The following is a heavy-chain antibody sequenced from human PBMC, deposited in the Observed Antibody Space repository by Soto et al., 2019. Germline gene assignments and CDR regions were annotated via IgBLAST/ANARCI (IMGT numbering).Heavy chain of an antibody. J-gene: IGHJ4*02. D-gene: IGHD1-1*01. CDR1: GFTFSSYA. CDR3: AKDTGLGGTGSLCFDC. Sequence: EVQLLESGGGLVQPGGSLRLSCAASGFTFSSYAMSWVRQAPGKGLEWVSTISGSGGSTYYADSVKGRFTISRDNSKNTLYLQMNSLRAEDTAVYYCAKDTGLGGTGSLCFDCWGQGTLVTVSS. V-gene: IGHV3-23*01. CDR2: ISGSGGST.